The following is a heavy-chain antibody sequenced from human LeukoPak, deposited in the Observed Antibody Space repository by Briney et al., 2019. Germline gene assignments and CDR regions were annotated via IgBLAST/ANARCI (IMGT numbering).Heavy chain of an antibody. Sequence: SETLSLTCAVYGGSFSGYYWSWIRQPPGKGLEWIGEINHSGSINYNPSLKSRVTISVDTSKNQFSLKLSSVTAADTAVYYCARGMAYYDFWSGLLGDYWGQGTLVTVSS. D-gene: IGHD3-3*01. J-gene: IGHJ4*02. V-gene: IGHV4-34*01. CDR1: GGSFSGYY. CDR2: INHSGSI. CDR3: ARGMAYYDFWSGLLGDY.